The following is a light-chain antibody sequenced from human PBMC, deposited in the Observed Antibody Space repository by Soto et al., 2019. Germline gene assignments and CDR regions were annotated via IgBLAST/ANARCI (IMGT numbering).Light chain of an antibody. Sequence: EIVLTQSPYTLSLSPGERATLSCRASQSFSSSYLAWYQQRPGQPPRLLIYGTSKRATGIPDRFSGSGSGTDFTLTISRLEPEDFAIYYCQQYGGSLMTFGQGTRLEIK. J-gene: IGKJ5*01. V-gene: IGKV3-20*01. CDR2: GTS. CDR3: QQYGGSLMT. CDR1: QSFSSSY.